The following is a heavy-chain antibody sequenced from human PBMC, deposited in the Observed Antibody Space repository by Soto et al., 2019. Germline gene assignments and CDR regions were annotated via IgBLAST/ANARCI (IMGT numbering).Heavy chain of an antibody. CDR1: GYSFDTFG. CDR2: ISIEKGDT. J-gene: IGHJ2*01. V-gene: IGHV1-18*01. CDR3: ARCYCSVVSCFTCWHFDL. Sequence: QVQVVQSGAEVKKPGASVKVACKASGYSFDTFGMSWVRQAPGQGLEWMGWISIEKGDTNSAQKFQDRVTMNTDTSTSTAYMELRSLTSDDTAVYYCARCYCSVVSCFTCWHFDLWGRGTLVTVSS. D-gene: IGHD2-15*01.